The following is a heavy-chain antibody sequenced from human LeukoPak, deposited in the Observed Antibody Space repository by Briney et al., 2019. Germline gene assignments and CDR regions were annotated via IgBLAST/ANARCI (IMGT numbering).Heavy chain of an antibody. CDR1: GGTISSHA. D-gene: IGHD6-19*01. J-gene: IGHJ4*02. CDR2: IIPIFGRA. V-gene: IGHV1-69*01. Sequence: SVKVSCKASGGTISSHAINWVRQAPGQGLEWMGGIIPIFGRANHAQKFQGRVTITADESTRTAYMELSSLRSEDTAVYYCAGYGSGLSFDYWGQGTLVTVSS. CDR3: AGYGSGLSFDY.